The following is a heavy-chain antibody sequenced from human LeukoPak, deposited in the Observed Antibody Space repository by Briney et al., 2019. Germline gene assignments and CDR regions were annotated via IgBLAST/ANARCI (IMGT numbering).Heavy chain of an antibody. Sequence: SETLSLTCAVYGGSFSGYYWSWIRQPPGKVLEWIGEINHSGSTNYNPSLKSRVTISVDTSKNQFSLKLSSVTAADTAVYYCARLQEDVVVVPAAYYMDVWGKGTTVTISS. CDR3: ARLQEDVVVVPAAYYMDV. CDR2: INHSGST. V-gene: IGHV4-34*01. CDR1: GGSFSGYY. J-gene: IGHJ6*03. D-gene: IGHD2-2*01.